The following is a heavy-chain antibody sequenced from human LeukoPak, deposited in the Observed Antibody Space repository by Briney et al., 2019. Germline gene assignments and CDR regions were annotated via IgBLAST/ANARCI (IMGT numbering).Heavy chain of an antibody. Sequence: SETLSLTCTVSGGSISRSIYCWGWIRQPPGKGLEWIGSIYYSGTTYYNPSLKSRVTISVDTSKNQFSLKLSSVTAADTAVYYCARGGYIAVAGHDAFDIWGQGSMVTVSS. CDR1: GGSISRSIYC. J-gene: IGHJ3*02. V-gene: IGHV4-39*07. CDR2: IYYSGTT. CDR3: ARGGYIAVAGHDAFDI. D-gene: IGHD6-19*01.